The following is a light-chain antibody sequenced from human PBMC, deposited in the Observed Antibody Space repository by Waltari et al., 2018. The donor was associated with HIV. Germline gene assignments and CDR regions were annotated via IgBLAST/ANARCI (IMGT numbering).Light chain of an antibody. CDR1: SSDVGSYNV. V-gene: IGLV2-23*01. CDR3: CSYTGSTTWV. J-gene: IGLJ3*02. CDR2: EDN. Sequence: QSALTQPASVSGSPGQSITIPCTGPSSDVGSYNVVSWYQQHPGKAPKLMIYEDNKRPSGVSNRFSGSKSGNTASLTISGLQAEDEADYYCCSYTGSTTWVFGGGTKLTVL.